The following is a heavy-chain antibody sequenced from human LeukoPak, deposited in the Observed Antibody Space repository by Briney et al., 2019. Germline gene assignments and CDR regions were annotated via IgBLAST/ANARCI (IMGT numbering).Heavy chain of an antibody. V-gene: IGHV3-21*01. CDR3: ASIPSQQGRG. CDR1: GFTFSSYS. Sequence: PGGSLRLSCAASGFTFSSYSMNWVRQAPGKGLEWVSSISSSSSYIYYADSVKGRFTISRDNAKNSLYLPMNSLRAEDTAVYYCASIPSQQGRGWGQGTLVTVSS. D-gene: IGHD6-13*01. J-gene: IGHJ4*02. CDR2: ISSSSSYI.